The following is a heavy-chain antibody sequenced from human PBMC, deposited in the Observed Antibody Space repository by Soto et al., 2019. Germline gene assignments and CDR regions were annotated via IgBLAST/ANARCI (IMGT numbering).Heavy chain of an antibody. CDR1: GGSISSYY. J-gene: IGHJ5*02. D-gene: IGHD1-26*01. CDR3: AREATIVGATSWFDP. V-gene: IGHV4-4*07. CDR2: IYTSGST. Sequence: SETLSLTCTVSGGSISSYYWSWIRQPAGKGLEWIGRIYTSGSTNYNPSLKSRVTMSVDTSKNQFSLKLSSVTAADTAVYYCAREATIVGATSWFDPWGQGTLVTVSS.